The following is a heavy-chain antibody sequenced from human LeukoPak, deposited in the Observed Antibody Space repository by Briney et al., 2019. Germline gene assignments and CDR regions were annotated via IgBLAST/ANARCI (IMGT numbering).Heavy chain of an antibody. CDR3: ARGITMVRGVIIDRNWFDP. D-gene: IGHD3-10*01. CDR1: GFTFNDYA. J-gene: IGHJ5*02. CDR2: ITWNSDTI. V-gene: IGHV3-9*01. Sequence: GGSLRLSCVASGFTFNDYAMHWVRQAPGKGLEWVSGITWNSDTINYADSVKGRFTISRDNAKNSLYLQMNSLRAEDTALYYCARGITMVRGVIIDRNWFDPWGQGTLVTVSS.